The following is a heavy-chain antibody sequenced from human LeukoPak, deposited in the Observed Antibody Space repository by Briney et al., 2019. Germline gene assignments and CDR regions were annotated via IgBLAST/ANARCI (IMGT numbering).Heavy chain of an antibody. Sequence: SETLSLTCTVSGGSISSSSYYWSWIRQPPGKGLEWIGYIYTSGSTNYNPSLKSRVTISVDTSKNQFSLKLSSVTAADTAVYYCARDTLIAAFDYWGQGTLVTVSS. D-gene: IGHD6-13*01. CDR1: GGSISSSSYY. CDR3: ARDTLIAAFDY. J-gene: IGHJ4*02. CDR2: IYTSGST. V-gene: IGHV4-61*01.